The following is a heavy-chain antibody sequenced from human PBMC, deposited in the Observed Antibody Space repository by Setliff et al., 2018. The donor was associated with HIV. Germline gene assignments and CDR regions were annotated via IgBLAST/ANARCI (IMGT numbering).Heavy chain of an antibody. Sequence: SETLSLTCTVSGVSITSSDYYWGWIRQPPGKGLEWIGNIYYSGSTYYNSSLRSRVTISVDTSKNQFSLKLSSVTAADAALYYCARLLYYYDSSGSYNWFDPWGQGTLVT. D-gene: IGHD3-22*01. CDR2: IYYSGST. J-gene: IGHJ5*02. CDR1: GVSITSSDYY. CDR3: ARLLYYYDSSGSYNWFDP. V-gene: IGHV4-39*01.